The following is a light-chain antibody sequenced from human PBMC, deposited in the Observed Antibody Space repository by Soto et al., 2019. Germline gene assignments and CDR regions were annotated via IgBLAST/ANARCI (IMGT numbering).Light chain of an antibody. CDR1: RRVSDSSNNEKY. Sequence: DIVMTQSPDSLAVSLGERATINCKSSRRVSDSSNNEKYLAWYQQRPRQPPKLLIYWASTRESGVPDRFSGSGSGTDFTLTISSLQAEDVAVYYCQQYYTAQLTFGPGTKVDIK. CDR3: QQYYTAQLT. CDR2: WAS. J-gene: IGKJ3*01. V-gene: IGKV4-1*01.